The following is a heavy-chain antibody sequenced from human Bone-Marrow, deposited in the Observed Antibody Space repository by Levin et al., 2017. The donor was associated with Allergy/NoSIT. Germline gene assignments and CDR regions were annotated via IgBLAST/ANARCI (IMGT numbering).Heavy chain of an antibody. CDR2: INEDGSGT. J-gene: IGHJ6*02. Sequence: GGSLRLSCAASGFIFSSHWMMWVRQAPGKGLEWLANINEDGSGTYYVDSVKGRFTISRDNAKNSLYLQINSLTVDDTAVYFCLSGPMDVWGQGTTVIVSS. CDR3: LSGPMDV. V-gene: IGHV3-7*01. CDR1: GFIFSSHW. D-gene: IGHD2/OR15-2a*01.